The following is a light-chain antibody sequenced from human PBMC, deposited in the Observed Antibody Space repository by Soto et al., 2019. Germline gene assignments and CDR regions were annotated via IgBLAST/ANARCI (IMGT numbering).Light chain of an antibody. Sequence: ETVLTQSPATLSVSPGERATFSCKASQSVTTNLAWYQQKPGQVPRLLIYGASTRASGIPARFSGSGSGTEFTLSISSQPSEDFAIYHCQKYHSRPHTFCQGTKLEIK. CDR2: GAS. J-gene: IGKJ2*01. CDR3: QKYHSRPHT. V-gene: IGKV3-15*01. CDR1: QSVTTN.